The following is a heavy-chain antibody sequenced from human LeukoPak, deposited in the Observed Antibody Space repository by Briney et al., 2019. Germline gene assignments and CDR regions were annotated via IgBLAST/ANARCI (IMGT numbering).Heavy chain of an antibody. CDR3: ARRGLTNEDTYCNSTGCYIASGDWFDP. CDR1: GYTFNSYG. D-gene: IGHD2-2*02. J-gene: IGHJ5*02. V-gene: IGHV1-18*01. Sequence: ASVKVSCKTSGYTFNSYGISWVRQAPGQGLAWMGWINPYNGDTNYAQNLQGRVTMTTDTSTSTAYMELRSLRSDDTAVYYCARRGLTNEDTYCNSTGCYIASGDWFDPWGQGTLVTVSS. CDR2: INPYNGDT.